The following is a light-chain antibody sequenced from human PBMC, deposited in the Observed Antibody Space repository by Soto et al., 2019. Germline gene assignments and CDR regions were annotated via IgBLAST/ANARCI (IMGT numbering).Light chain of an antibody. Sequence: QSVLTQPPSVSGAPGPRVTISCTGSSSNIGAGYDVHWYQQHPGTAPKLLIYGNSNRPSGVPDRFSGAKSGTTSSLAITGLRAENEADYYCQSYDSGLSSKRVFGTGTKLTVL. CDR2: GNS. J-gene: IGLJ1*01. V-gene: IGLV1-40*01. CDR3: QSYDSGLSSKRV. CDR1: SSNIGAGYD.